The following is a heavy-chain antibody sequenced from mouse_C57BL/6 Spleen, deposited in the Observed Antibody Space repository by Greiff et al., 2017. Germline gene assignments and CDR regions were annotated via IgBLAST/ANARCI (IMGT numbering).Heavy chain of an antibody. Sequence: VKLQESGAELVKPGASVKLSCKASGYTFTEYTIHWVKQRSGQGLEWIGWFYPGSGSIKYNEKFKDKATLTADKSSSTVYMELSSLTSEDSAVYFCARHEDRSRYYGSSYYFDYWGQGTTLTVSS. CDR2: FYPGSGSI. CDR3: ARHEDRSRYYGSSYYFDY. D-gene: IGHD1-1*01. V-gene: IGHV1-62-2*01. CDR1: GYTFTEYT. J-gene: IGHJ2*01.